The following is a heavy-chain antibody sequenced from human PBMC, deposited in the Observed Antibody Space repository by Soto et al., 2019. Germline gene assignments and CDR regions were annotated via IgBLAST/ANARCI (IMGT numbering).Heavy chain of an antibody. CDR3: AAATRGYLYYGLDV. V-gene: IGHV6-1*01. CDR1: GDTVSSNRAA. Sequence: SQTLSLTFAISGDTVSSNRAAWNLIRQSPSRGLEWLGRTYYRTRWYNDYAVSVKGRITINPDPSRNQFYLQVNSVTSEDTAVYYCAAATRGYLYYGLDVWGQGTTVTVSS. CDR2: TYYRTRWYN. J-gene: IGHJ6*02. D-gene: IGHD5-12*01.